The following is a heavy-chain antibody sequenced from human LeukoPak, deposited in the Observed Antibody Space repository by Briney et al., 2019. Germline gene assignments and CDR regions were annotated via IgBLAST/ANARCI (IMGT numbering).Heavy chain of an antibody. J-gene: IGHJ4*02. CDR3: ARGRSYYDILTGYYNPFDY. CDR1: GYTFTGYY. Sequence: GASVKVSCKASGYTFTGYYMHWVRQAPGQGLEWMGWINPNSGGTNYAQKFQGRVTMTRDTSISTAYMELSSLRSEDTAVYYCARGRSYYDILTGYYNPFDYWGQGTLVTVSS. V-gene: IGHV1-2*02. D-gene: IGHD3-9*01. CDR2: INPNSGGT.